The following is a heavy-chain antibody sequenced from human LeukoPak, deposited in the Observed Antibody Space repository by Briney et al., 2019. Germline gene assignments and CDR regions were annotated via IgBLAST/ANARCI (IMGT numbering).Heavy chain of an antibody. V-gene: IGHV1-3*01. Sequence: ASVKVSCKAPGYTFTNYAIHWVRQAPGQRLEWMGWINAGNGNTEYSQNLQDRVTITRDTSATTAYMELSSLRSEDTAVYYCARDQEGFDYWGQGTLVTVSS. CDR2: INAGNGNT. CDR3: ARDQEGFDY. J-gene: IGHJ4*02. CDR1: GYTFTNYA.